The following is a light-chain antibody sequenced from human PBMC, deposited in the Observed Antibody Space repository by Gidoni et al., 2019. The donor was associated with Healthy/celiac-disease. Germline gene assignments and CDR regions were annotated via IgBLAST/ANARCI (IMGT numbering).Light chain of an antibody. CDR1: QSISSY. CDR2: AGS. Sequence: DIQMTQSPSSLSASVGDRVTITCRESQSISSYLNWYQQKPGNAPKLLIYAGSSLQSGVQSRFSGSGSGTEFTLTISSLQPEDVATYYCQQSYSTPITFGGGTKVEIK. V-gene: IGKV1-39*01. CDR3: QQSYSTPIT. J-gene: IGKJ4*01.